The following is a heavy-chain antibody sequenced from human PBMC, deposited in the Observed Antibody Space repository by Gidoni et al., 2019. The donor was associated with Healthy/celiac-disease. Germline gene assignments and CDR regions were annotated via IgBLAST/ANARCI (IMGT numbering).Heavy chain of an antibody. V-gene: IGHV1-18*01. J-gene: IGHJ5*02. Sequence: QVQLVQSGAEVKKPGASVKVSCKVSGYTFTSYGISWVRQAPGQGLEWMGWISAYNGNTNYAQKLQGRVTMTTDTSMSTAYMELRSLRSDDTAVYYCARVYCSSTSCFSYNWFDPWGQGTLVTVSS. CDR1: GYTFTSYG. CDR2: ISAYNGNT. D-gene: IGHD2-2*01. CDR3: ARVYCSSTSCFSYNWFDP.